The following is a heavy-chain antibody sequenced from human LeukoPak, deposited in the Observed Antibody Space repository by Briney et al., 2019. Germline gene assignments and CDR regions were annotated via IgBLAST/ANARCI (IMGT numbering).Heavy chain of an antibody. V-gene: IGHV1-69*04. Sequence: ASVKVSCKASGGTFSSYAISWVRQAPGQGLEWMGRIIPILGIANYAQKFQGRVTITADKSTSTAYMELSSLRSEDTAVYYCARGKNYDSSGFDYWGQGTLVTVSS. CDR2: IIPILGIA. CDR3: ARGKNYDSSGFDY. D-gene: IGHD3-22*01. J-gene: IGHJ4*02. CDR1: GGTFSSYA.